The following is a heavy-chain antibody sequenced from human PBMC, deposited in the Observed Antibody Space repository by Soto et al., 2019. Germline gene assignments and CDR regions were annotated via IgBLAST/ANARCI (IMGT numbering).Heavy chain of an antibody. V-gene: IGHV2-5*02. CDR2: IYWDDDK. CDR3: AHRWGYSSSWQGPDY. CDR1: GFSLSTSGVG. Sequence: QITLKESGPTLVKPTQTLTLTCTFSGFSLSTSGVGVGWIRQPPGKALEWLALIYWDDDKRYSPSLKSRLTNTKDTSKTQVVLTMTNMDPVDTATYYCAHRWGYSSSWQGPDYWGQGTLVTVSS. J-gene: IGHJ4*02. D-gene: IGHD6-13*01.